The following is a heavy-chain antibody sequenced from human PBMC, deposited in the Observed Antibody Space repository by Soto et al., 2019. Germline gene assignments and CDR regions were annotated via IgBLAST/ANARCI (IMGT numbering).Heavy chain of an antibody. Sequence: PGGSLRLSCAASGFTFSNAWMSWVRQAPGKGLEWVGRIKSKTDGGTTGYAAPVKGRFTISRDDSKNTLYLQMNSLKTGDTAVYYCTTYSPGYSSGWYVDYWGQGTLVTVSS. CDR2: IKSKTDGGTT. J-gene: IGHJ4*02. CDR1: GFTFSNAW. V-gene: IGHV3-15*01. D-gene: IGHD6-19*01. CDR3: TTYSPGYSSGWYVDY.